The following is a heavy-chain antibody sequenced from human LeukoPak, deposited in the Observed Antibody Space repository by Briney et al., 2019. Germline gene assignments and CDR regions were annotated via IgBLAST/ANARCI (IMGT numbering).Heavy chain of an antibody. J-gene: IGHJ4*02. CDR3: AREDLVAATPVPNYFVY. V-gene: IGHV6-1*01. CDR1: GDSVSSNSAA. Sequence: SQTLSLTCTISGDSVSSNSAAWNWIRQSPWRGLEWLGRTYYRSKWYNDYAVSVKSRITINPDTSNNQFSLQLNSVTPEDTAVYYCAREDLVAATPVPNYFVYSGQGTLVTVSS. CDR2: TYYRSKWYN. D-gene: IGHD2-15*01.